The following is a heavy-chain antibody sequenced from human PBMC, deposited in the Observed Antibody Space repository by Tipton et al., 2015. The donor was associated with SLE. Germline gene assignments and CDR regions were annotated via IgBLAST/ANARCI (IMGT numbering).Heavy chain of an antibody. CDR1: GFTFSSSE. V-gene: IGHV3-48*03. D-gene: IGHD3-16*02. CDR3: AKDLQPDGRYDFDY. Sequence: SLRLSCAASGFTFSSSEMNWVRQAPGKGLEWLSSITSSGGTIYYADSVKGRFTISRDNAKNSLFLQMNSLRAEDTAVYYCAKDLQPDGRYDFDYWGQGTLVTVSS. J-gene: IGHJ4*02. CDR2: ITSSGGTI.